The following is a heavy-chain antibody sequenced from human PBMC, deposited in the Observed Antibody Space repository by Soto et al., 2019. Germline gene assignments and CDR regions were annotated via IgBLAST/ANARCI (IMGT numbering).Heavy chain of an antibody. Sequence: PSETLSLTCTVSKGSVSSGNYLWSWIRQPPGKGLEWIGNIYYSGSTNNNSSLKSRVTISVDTSKNQFSLKLRSVTAADTAVYFCAASYYAILTGHFAFDIWGHGTMVT. V-gene: IGHV4-61*01. CDR3: AASYYAILTGHFAFDI. D-gene: IGHD3-9*01. CDR2: IYYSGST. J-gene: IGHJ3*02. CDR1: KGSVSSGNYL.